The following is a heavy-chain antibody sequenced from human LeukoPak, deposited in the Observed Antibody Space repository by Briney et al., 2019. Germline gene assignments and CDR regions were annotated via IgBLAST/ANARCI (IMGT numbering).Heavy chain of an antibody. CDR3: AKTPLGRKSGSEYGRAFDI. D-gene: IGHD1-26*01. V-gene: IGHV3-9*01. CDR2: ITWNSGTI. Sequence: GGSLRLSCAASGFTFDDYGMHWVRQAPGKGLEWVSGITWNSGTIGYADSVKGRFTISRDNARNSLYLQMNSLRAEDTALYHCAKTPLGRKSGSEYGRAFDIWGQGTMVTVSS. CDR1: GFTFDDYG. J-gene: IGHJ3*02.